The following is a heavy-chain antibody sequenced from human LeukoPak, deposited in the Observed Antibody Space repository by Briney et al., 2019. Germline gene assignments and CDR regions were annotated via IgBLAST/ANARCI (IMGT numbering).Heavy chain of an antibody. CDR3: ARSRLWVTSYLDY. CDR2: IYYSGST. Sequence: SETLSLTCTVSGGSISSGDYYWSWIRQPPGKGLEWIGYIYYSGSTYYNPSLKSRVTISVDTSKNQFSLKLSSVTAADTAVYYCARSRLWVTSYLDYWGQGTLVTVSS. CDR1: GGSISSGDYY. D-gene: IGHD2-21*02. J-gene: IGHJ4*02. V-gene: IGHV4-30-4*01.